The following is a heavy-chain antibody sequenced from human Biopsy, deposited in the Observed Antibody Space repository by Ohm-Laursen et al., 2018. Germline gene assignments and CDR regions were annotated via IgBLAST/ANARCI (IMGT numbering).Heavy chain of an antibody. V-gene: IGHV4-31*03. CDR2: IFYSANT. CDR1: GVSINGGRYY. D-gene: IGHD5-12*01. Sequence: PSDTLSFTCPVSGVSINGGRYYWNWIRHHPGKGLEWIGNIFYSANTYYNPSLKSRVTISVDTSKNQFSLKLSSVTAADPAVYYCARLGSGDYFPTFFDFWGQGALVTVSS. J-gene: IGHJ4*02. CDR3: ARLGSGDYFPTFFDF.